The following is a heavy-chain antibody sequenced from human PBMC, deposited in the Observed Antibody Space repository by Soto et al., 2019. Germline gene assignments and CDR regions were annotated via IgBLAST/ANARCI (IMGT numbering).Heavy chain of an antibody. CDR3: ARGGTEQLVRRAWFDP. D-gene: IGHD6-6*01. CDR1: GGSVSGYY. Sequence: SETLSLTCAVYGGSVSGYYWSWIRQPPGKGLEWIGEIIHRASTNYSPSLRSRVTISVDTSKNQFSLKLNSVTAADTAFYYCARGGTEQLVRRAWFDPWGQGTLVTVSS. J-gene: IGHJ5*02. V-gene: IGHV4-34*01. CDR2: IIHRAST.